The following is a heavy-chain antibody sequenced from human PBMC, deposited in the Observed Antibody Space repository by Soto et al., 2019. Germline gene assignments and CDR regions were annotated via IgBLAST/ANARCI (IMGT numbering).Heavy chain of an antibody. D-gene: IGHD6-6*01. CDR2: IYYDGSNQ. CDR1: GFAFSGYG. CDR3: AKDRRQLSALDM. Sequence: GGSLRLSCAASGFAFSGYGMHWVRQAPGKGLEWVAIIYYDGSNQQYTDSVKGRFTISRDNSKNTLYLQMNGLRPEDTGVYYCAKDRRQLSALDMWGQGTTVTVSS. J-gene: IGHJ3*02. V-gene: IGHV3-30*02.